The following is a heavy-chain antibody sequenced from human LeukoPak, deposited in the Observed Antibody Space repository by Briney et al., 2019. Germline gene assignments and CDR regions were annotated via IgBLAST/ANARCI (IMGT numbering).Heavy chain of an antibody. CDR3: ATGYSSGQRFDY. V-gene: IGHV4-59*01. J-gene: IGHJ4*02. CDR2: IHYSGST. D-gene: IGHD5-18*01. CDR1: GGSISRYY. Sequence: PSETLSLTYTVSGGSISRYYCSWIRQPPGNRLEWIGYIHYSGSTNYNPSLKSRVTMSLDTSDNQFSLKLSSVTAADTAVYYCATGYSSGQRFDYWGQGTLVTVSS.